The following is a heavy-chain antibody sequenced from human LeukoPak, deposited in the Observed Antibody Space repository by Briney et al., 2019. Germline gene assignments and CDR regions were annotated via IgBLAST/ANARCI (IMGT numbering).Heavy chain of an antibody. CDR1: GFTFSSYS. Sequence: GGSLRLSCVASGFTFSSYSMNWVRQAPGKGLEWVSYISSSSSSISYADSVKGRFTISRDNAKNSLFLQMNSLRAEDTAVYYCGRERGGTGSFYSGYYYYIDVWGKGTTVTVSS. V-gene: IGHV3-48*04. D-gene: IGHD3-22*01. J-gene: IGHJ6*03. CDR3: GRERGGTGSFYSGYYYYIDV. CDR2: ISSSSSSI.